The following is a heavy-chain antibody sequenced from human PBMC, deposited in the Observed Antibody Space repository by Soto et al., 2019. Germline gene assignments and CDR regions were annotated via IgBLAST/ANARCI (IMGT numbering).Heavy chain of an antibody. CDR2: IIPIFGTA. CDR1: GGTFSSYA. V-gene: IGHV1-69*13. Sequence: SVKVSCKASGGTFSSYAISWVRQAPGQGLEWMGGIIPIFGTANYAQKFQGRVTITADESTSTAYMELSSLRSEDTAVYYCAKDPRTVKFVVVPAAIIPGPVDYWGQGTLVTVSS. D-gene: IGHD2-2*02. CDR3: AKDPRTVKFVVVPAAIIPGPVDY. J-gene: IGHJ4*02.